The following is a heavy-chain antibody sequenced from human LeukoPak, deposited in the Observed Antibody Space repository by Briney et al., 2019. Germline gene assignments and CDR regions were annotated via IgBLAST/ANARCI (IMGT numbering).Heavy chain of an antibody. D-gene: IGHD3-10*01. Sequence: PGGSLRLSCAASGFIFSSYGMHWVRQAPGKGLDWVAVIWYDGSKKYYVDSVKGRFTISRDNSKNTLYLQMNSLRAEDTAVYYCASDLPLYYYGSGSYYEHGLARDRYYGMDVWGQGTTVTVSS. CDR2: IWYDGSKK. CDR3: ASDLPLYYYGSGSYYEHGLARDRYYGMDV. CDR1: GFIFSSYG. V-gene: IGHV3-33*01. J-gene: IGHJ6*02.